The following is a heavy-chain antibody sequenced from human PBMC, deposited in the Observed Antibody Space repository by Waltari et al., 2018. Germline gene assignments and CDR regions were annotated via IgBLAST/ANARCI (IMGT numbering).Heavy chain of an antibody. D-gene: IGHD5-12*01. CDR1: GGTVSSYA. CDR2: IIPILGIA. V-gene: IGHV1-69*04. CDR3: ARAWLDLNYYYYMDV. Sequence: QVQLVQSGAEVKKPGSSVKVSCKSSGGTVSSYAISWVRQAPGQGLEWMGGIIPILGIAHYAQKFPGRVTITADESTSTAYMELSSLRSEDTAVYYCARAWLDLNYYYYMDVWGKGTTVTVSS. J-gene: IGHJ6*03.